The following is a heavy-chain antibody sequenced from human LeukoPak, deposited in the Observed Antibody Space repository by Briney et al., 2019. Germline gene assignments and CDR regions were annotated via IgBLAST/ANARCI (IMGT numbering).Heavy chain of an antibody. CDR3: AKEAYYDSSGL. CDR2: ISGSGGST. V-gene: IGHV3-23*01. D-gene: IGHD3-22*01. J-gene: IGHJ4*02. CDR1: GLTVSSNS. Sequence: GGSLRLSCAASGLTVSSNSMRWVRQAARKGLEWVSAISGSGGSTYYADSVKGRFTISRDNSKNTLYLQMNSLRAEDTAVYYCAKEAYYDSSGLWGQGTLVTVSS.